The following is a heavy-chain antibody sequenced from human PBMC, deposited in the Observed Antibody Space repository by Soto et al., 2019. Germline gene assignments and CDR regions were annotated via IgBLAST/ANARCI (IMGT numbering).Heavy chain of an antibody. CDR3: VRDGTKTLRDWFDS. Sequence: SETLSLTCTVSGASISGFYWSWIRKSAGKGLEWIGRIYATGTTDYNPSLKSRVMMSVDTSKKQFSLKLRSVTAADTAVYYCVRDGTKTLRDWFDSWGQGPLVTVSS. V-gene: IGHV4-4*07. J-gene: IGHJ5*01. D-gene: IGHD1-1*01. CDR2: IYATGTT. CDR1: GASISGFY.